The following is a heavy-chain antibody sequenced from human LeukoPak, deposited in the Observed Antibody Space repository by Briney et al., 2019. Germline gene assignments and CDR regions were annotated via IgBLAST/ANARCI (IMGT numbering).Heavy chain of an antibody. D-gene: IGHD3-3*01. Sequence: SETLSLTCAVSGYSISSGYYWGWIRQPPGKGLEWIGSIYHSGGTYYNPSLKSRVTISVDTSKNQFSLKLSSVTAADTAVYYCARDGGDPHSLHFDPWGQGTLVTVSS. V-gene: IGHV4-38-2*02. J-gene: IGHJ5*02. CDR2: IYHSGGT. CDR3: ARDGGDPHSLHFDP. CDR1: GYSISSGYY.